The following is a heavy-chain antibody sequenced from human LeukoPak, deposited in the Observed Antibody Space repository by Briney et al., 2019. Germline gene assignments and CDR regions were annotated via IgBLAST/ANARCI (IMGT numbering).Heavy chain of an antibody. J-gene: IGHJ5*02. D-gene: IGHD1-26*01. CDR1: GFTFVDYW. CDR2: ISPSGWDT. V-gene: IGHV1-46*01. Sequence: ASVKVSCQAFGFTFVDYWMHWVRQAPGEGLEWMGVISPSGWDTRYAQKFQNRVTVTRDTPTSTVYMELRRLSSEDPAIYYCVRDNSRTEGTTTSWWFEPSGRGTLVTVSP. CDR3: VRDNSRTEGTTTSWWFEP.